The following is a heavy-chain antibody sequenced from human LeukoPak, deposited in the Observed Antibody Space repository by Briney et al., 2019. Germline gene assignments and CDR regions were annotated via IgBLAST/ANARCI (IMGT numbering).Heavy chain of an antibody. V-gene: IGHV3-7*04. D-gene: IGHD5-24*01. CDR1: GFTFSHHW. Sequence: GGSLRLSCAASGFTFSHHWMDWVRQAPGKGLEWVADIKTDGSEKYHVDSVKGRFTISRDNAKNELYLQMSNLRVEDTGIYYCAKDRGWLQFDYWGQGILVTASS. CDR3: AKDRGWLQFDY. J-gene: IGHJ4*02. CDR2: IKTDGSEK.